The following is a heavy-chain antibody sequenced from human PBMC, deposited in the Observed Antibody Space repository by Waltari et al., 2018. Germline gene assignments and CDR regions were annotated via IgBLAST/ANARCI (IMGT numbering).Heavy chain of an antibody. D-gene: IGHD2-2*01. CDR2: IYPGDSDT. Sequence: EVQLVQSGAEVKKPGESLKISCKGSGYSFTNYWIGWVRQMPGKGLEWMGVIYPGDSDTRYSPSFQVQVTISADKSISTAYLQWSSLKASDTAMYYCARSYAIESAPFDYWVQGALLTVSS. CDR3: ARSYAIESAPFDY. CDR1: GYSFTNYW. V-gene: IGHV5-51*01. J-gene: IGHJ4*02.